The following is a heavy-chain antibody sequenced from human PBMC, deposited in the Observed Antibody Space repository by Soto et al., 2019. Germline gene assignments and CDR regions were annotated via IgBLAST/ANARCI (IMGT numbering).Heavy chain of an antibody. V-gene: IGHV1-69*01. CDR1: GGTFGSYA. CDR3: ATALGCRSTSCTLAY. CDR2: IIPVSGAA. Sequence: QVQLVQSGAEVKKPGSSVKVSCKASGGTFGSYAFSWVRQAPGQGLEWMGGIIPVSGAAHYAQKFQGRVTITADESTSTADMEMSSLSSQDTAVYYCATALGCRSTSCTLAYWGQGTRVSVSS. D-gene: IGHD2-2*01. J-gene: IGHJ4*02.